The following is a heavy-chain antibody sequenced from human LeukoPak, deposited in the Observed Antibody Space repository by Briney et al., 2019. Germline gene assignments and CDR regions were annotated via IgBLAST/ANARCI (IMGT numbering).Heavy chain of an antibody. J-gene: IGHJ4*02. CDR2: IYTSGST. CDR1: GGTISSYY. CDR3: ARGGLRYFDWLSPGLDY. V-gene: IGHV4-4*09. D-gene: IGHD3-9*01. Sequence: PSETLSLTCTVSGGTISSYYWSWIRQPPGKGLEWIGYIYTSGSTNYNPSLKSRVTISVDTSKNQFSLKLSSVTAADTAVYYCARGGLRYFDWLSPGLDYWGQGTLVTVSS.